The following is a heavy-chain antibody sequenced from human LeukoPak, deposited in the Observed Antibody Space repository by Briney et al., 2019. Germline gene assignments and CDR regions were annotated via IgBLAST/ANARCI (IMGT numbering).Heavy chain of an antibody. D-gene: IGHD5/OR15-5a*01. Sequence: NPSETLSLTCTVSGGSISSSSYYWGWIRQPPGKGLEWIGNIYHSGITYYNHFNSSLKSRVTISIDTSKNQFSLRLTSVTAADTAVYFCATLVSTRYYFDYWGQGTLVTVSS. CDR2: IYHSGIT. J-gene: IGHJ4*02. CDR1: GGSISSSSYY. CDR3: ATLVSTRYYFDY. V-gene: IGHV4-39*01.